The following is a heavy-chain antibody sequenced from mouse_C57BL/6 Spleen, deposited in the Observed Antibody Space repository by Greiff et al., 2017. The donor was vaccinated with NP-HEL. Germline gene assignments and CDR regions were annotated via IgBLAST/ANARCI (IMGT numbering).Heavy chain of an antibody. CDR3: ARRDYGSSYNWYFDV. Sequence: FVPPCGSLHLSCAASGFTFSSYTMSWVRQTPEKRLEWVATISGGGGNTYYPDSVKGRFTISRDNAKNTLYLQMSSLRSEDTALYYCARRDYGSSYNWYFDVWGTGTTVTVSS. J-gene: IGHJ1*03. CDR2: ISGGGGNT. CDR1: GFTFSSYT. V-gene: IGHV5-9*01. D-gene: IGHD1-1*01.